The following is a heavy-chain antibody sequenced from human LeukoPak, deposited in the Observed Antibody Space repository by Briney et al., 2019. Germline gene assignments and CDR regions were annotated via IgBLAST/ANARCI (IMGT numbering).Heavy chain of an antibody. Sequence: GGSLRLSCAASGFTFSGYAMSWVRQAPGKGLKGVSAISGSVGSTYYADSVKGRFTISRDNSKNTLYLQMNSLRAEDTAVYYCAKEPTPKIWFGELLATGNWFDPWGQGTLVTVSS. CDR2: ISGSVGST. D-gene: IGHD3-10*01. CDR1: GFTFSGYA. CDR3: AKEPTPKIWFGELLATGNWFDP. J-gene: IGHJ5*02. V-gene: IGHV3-23*01.